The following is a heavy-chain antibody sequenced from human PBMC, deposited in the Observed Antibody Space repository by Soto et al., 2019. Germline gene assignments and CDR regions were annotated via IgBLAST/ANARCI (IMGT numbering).Heavy chain of an antibody. CDR3: AKGKGGSLSYLFDY. CDR2: ISASGGST. CDR1: GFTFSSYP. Sequence: EVQLLESGGGLVQPGGSLRLSCAASGFTFSSYPMSWVRQAPGKGLEWVSTISASGGSTYYADSVKGRFTISRDNSKNTLYLQMNGLRAEDTALYYCAKGKGGSLSYLFDYWGQGTLVTVSS. V-gene: IGHV3-23*01. D-gene: IGHD3-16*01. J-gene: IGHJ4*02.